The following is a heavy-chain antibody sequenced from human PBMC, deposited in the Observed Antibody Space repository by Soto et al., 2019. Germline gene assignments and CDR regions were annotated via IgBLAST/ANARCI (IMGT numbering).Heavy chain of an antibody. Sequence: PSETLSLTCTFSGGSISSYYWSWIRQPPGKGLEWIGYIYYSGSTNYNPSLKSRVTISVDTSKNQFSLKLSSVTAADTAVYYCARYDYGDYYFDYWGQGTLVTVSS. CDR3: ARYDYGDYYFDY. V-gene: IGHV4-59*08. D-gene: IGHD4-17*01. J-gene: IGHJ4*02. CDR1: GGSISSYY. CDR2: IYYSGST.